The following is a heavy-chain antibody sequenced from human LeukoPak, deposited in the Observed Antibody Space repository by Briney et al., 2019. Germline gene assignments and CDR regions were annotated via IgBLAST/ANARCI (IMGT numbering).Heavy chain of an antibody. CDR2: ISGSGGIS. D-gene: IGHD3-16*01. CDR1: GFTFSSYT. CDR3: ARGGGLDV. Sequence: GGSLRLSCAASGFTFSSYTMRWASQAPGKGLEWVSDISGSGGISYYADSVKGRFAISRDNSKNSLYLQMSNLRAEDTAVYFCARGGGLDVWGQGATVTVSS. V-gene: IGHV3-23*01. J-gene: IGHJ6*02.